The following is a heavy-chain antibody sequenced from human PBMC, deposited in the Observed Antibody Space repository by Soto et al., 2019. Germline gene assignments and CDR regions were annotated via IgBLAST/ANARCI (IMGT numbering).Heavy chain of an antibody. J-gene: IGHJ4*02. V-gene: IGHV4-39*01. D-gene: IGHD5-18*01. CDR3: ASPLRGYNYGEFDY. CDR2: IYYSGST. CDR1: GGSISSSTYY. Sequence: QLQLQESGPGLVKPSETLSLTCTVSGGSISSSTYYWGWIRQPPGKGLEWIGSIYYSGSTYYNPSLKSLVTIPVDTSKNQFSLRLSSVTAADTAVYYCASPLRGYNYGEFDYWGQGTLVTVSS.